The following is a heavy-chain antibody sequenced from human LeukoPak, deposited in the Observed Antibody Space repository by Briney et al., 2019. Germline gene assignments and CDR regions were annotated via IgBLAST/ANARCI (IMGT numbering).Heavy chain of an antibody. CDR2: INHSGST. Sequence: PSETLSLTCAVYGGSFSGYYWSWIRQPPGKGLEWIGEINHSGSTNYNPSLKSRVTISVDTSKNQFSLKLSSVTAADTAVYYCAREGGAPYSPFDYWGQGTLVTVSS. V-gene: IGHV4-34*01. J-gene: IGHJ4*02. CDR1: GGSFSGYY. D-gene: IGHD2-21*01. CDR3: AREGGAPYSPFDY.